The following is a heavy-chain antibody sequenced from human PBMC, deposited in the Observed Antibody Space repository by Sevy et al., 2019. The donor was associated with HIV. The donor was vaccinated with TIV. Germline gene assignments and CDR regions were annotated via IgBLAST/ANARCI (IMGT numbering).Heavy chain of an antibody. Sequence: GGSLRLSCAASGFTFSSSAVSWVRQAPGKGLEWVSATSGSGGATYYADSVKGRFTISRDNSKNTLYLQMNSRRADDTAVYYCAKDPDSSGYYPDYWGQGTLVTVSS. CDR1: GFTFSSSA. CDR2: TSGSGGAT. CDR3: AKDPDSSGYYPDY. V-gene: IGHV3-23*01. J-gene: IGHJ4*02. D-gene: IGHD3-22*01.